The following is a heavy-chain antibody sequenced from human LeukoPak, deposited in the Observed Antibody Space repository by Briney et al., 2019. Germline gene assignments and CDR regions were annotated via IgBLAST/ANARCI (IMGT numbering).Heavy chain of an antibody. CDR1: GYSFTTYW. Sequence: GESLRISSEGSGYSFTTYWIGWARQTPGKGLEWMGIYRPGGCDTRYSPSFQAQVTISADNSISTAYLQWSSLKASDAAMYYCARLSGYYGGVSAFDIWGQGTMVTVSS. CDR3: ARLSGYYGGVSAFDI. D-gene: IGHD3-10*01. V-gene: IGHV5-51*01. CDR2: YRPGGCDT. J-gene: IGHJ3*02.